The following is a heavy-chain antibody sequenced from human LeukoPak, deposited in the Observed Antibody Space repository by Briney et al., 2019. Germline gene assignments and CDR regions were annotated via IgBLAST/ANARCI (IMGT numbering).Heavy chain of an antibody. CDR1: GFTFSSYS. CDR2: ISSSSSTI. CDR3: ARDPAFDI. J-gene: IGHJ3*02. Sequence: GGSLRLSCAASGFTFSSYSMNWVRQAPGKGLEWVSYISSSSSTIYYADSVKGRFTISRDNAKNSLYLQMNSLRAEDTAVYYCARDPAFDIWGQGTMVTVSS. V-gene: IGHV3-48*01.